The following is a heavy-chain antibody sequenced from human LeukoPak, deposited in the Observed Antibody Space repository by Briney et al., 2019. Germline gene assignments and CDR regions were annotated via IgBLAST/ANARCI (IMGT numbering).Heavy chain of an antibody. J-gene: IGHJ5*02. CDR2: IYHSGST. CDR3: ARTRHYDNCFDP. V-gene: IGHV4-38-2*02. CDR1: GYSISSGYY. Sequence: TSETLSLTCTVSGYSISSGYYWGWIRQPPGKGLEWIGSIYHSGSTYYNPSLKSRVTISVDTSKNQFSLKLSSVTAADTAVYYCARTRHYDNCFDPWGRGTLVTVSS. D-gene: IGHD3-3*01.